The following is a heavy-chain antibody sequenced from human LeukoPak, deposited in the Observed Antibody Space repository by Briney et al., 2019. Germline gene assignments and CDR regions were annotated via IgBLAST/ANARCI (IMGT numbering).Heavy chain of an antibody. J-gene: IGHJ6*02. D-gene: IGHD6-13*01. Sequence: PGGSLRLSCAASGFTFSIYAMSWVRQGPGKRLEWVSAISGSDGSTYYAGSVKGRFTISRDNSKNTLYLQMNSLRAEDTAVYYCAKHIAAAGYYYYGMDVWGQGTTVTVSS. CDR3: AKHIAAAGYYYYGMDV. V-gene: IGHV3-23*01. CDR1: GFTFSIYA. CDR2: ISGSDGST.